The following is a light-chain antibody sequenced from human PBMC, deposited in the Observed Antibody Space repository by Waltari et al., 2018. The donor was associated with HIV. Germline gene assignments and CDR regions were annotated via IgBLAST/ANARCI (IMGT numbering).Light chain of an antibody. V-gene: IGLV2-14*03. J-gene: IGLJ1*01. CDR3: SSYLSSSSRV. CDR1: SSDFGFSNF. Sequence: QSALTQPASVSGSPGQSITISCTGTSSDFGFSNFVSWYQHHPGQAPKLIIFDVSKRPSGVSYRFSASKSDNTASLTISGLQAEDEADYYCSSYLSSSSRVFGTGTKVTVL. CDR2: DVS.